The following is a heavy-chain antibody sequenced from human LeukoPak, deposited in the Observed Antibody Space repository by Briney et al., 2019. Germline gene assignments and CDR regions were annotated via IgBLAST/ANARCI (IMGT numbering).Heavy chain of an antibody. V-gene: IGHV4-61*08. CDR3: ARAAGGSRFNYFDY. CDR2: IEYSGST. D-gene: IGHD6-13*01. J-gene: IGHJ4*02. Sequence: SGTLSLTCPVAGASVSRGGYFWNWIRQSPGKGLEWIGYIEYSGSTNYDPSFKSRVTISDDTSKNQISLRLTSVNFADTAIYFCARAAGGSRFNYFDYWGQGTLVTVAS. CDR1: GASVSRGGYF.